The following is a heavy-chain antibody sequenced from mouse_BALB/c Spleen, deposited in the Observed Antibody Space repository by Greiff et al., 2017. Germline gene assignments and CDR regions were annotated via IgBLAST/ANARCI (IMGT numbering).Heavy chain of an antibody. Sequence: DVKLQESGPGLVKPSQSLSLTCSVTGYSITSGYYWYWIRQFPGNKLEWMGYISYDGSNNYNPSLKNRISITRDTSKNQFFLKLNSVTTEDTATYYCARGRYYYGSSYFDYWGQGTTLTVSS. CDR2: ISYDGSN. CDR1: GYSITSGYY. D-gene: IGHD1-1*01. J-gene: IGHJ2*01. CDR3: ARGRYYYGSSYFDY. V-gene: IGHV3-6*02.